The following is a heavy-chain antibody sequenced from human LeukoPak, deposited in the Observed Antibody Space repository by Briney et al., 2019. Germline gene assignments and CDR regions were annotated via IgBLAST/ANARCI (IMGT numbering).Heavy chain of an antibody. CDR1: GYTFTSYV. CDR3: ARRYYYDSSGSYDY. D-gene: IGHD3-22*01. V-gene: IGHV7-4-1*02. J-gene: IGHJ4*02. Sequence: GASVKVSCKSSGYTFTSYVMNWVRQAPGHGLEWMGWINTNTGNPTYAQGFTGRFVFSLDTSVSTAYLQISSLKAEDTAVYYCARRYYYDSSGSYDYWGQGTLVTVSS. CDR2: INTNTGNP.